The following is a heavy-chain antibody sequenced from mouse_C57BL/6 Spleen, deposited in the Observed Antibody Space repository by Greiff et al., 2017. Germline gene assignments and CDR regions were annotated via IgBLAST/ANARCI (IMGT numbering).Heavy chain of an antibody. V-gene: IGHV1-50*01. Sequence: QVQLQQPGAELVKPGASVKLSCKASGYTFTSYWMQWVKQRPGQGLEWIGEIDPSDSYTNYNQKFKGMATLTVDTSSSTAYMQLSSLTSEDSAVYYCSRSTANWDGAMDYWGQGTSVTVSS. J-gene: IGHJ4*01. CDR2: IDPSDSYT. CDR1: GYTFTSYW. CDR3: SRSTANWDGAMDY. D-gene: IGHD4-1*01.